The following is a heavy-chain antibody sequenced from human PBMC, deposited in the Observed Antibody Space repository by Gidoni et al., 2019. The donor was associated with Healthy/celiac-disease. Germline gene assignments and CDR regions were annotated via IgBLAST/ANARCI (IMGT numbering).Heavy chain of an antibody. D-gene: IGHD3-3*01. CDR2: ICWDDDK. Sequence: QITLKEPGPTLVRPTQTRTLTCTFSGFSHSTSGVGVGWIRQPPGKALEWLALICWDDDKRYSPSLKSRLTITTDTTNTQVVLTMTNMDPLDTATYYCARARTYYDFWSGYDFWGQGTLVTVSS. CDR1: GFSHSTSGVG. V-gene: IGHV2-5*02. CDR3: ARARTYYDFWSGYDF. J-gene: IGHJ4*02.